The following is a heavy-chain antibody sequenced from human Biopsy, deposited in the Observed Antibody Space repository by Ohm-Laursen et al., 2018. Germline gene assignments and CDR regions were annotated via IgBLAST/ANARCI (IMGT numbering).Heavy chain of an antibody. J-gene: IGHJ5*02. CDR2: IYTSGIT. V-gene: IGHV4-4*07. Sequence: TLSLTCTVSGGSLSSYSWSWIRQPAGKGLEWIGQIYTSGITNYNPSLKSRVTMSVDASKNKFSLRVSSVTAADTAVYYCARDRDRRGWFDPWGQGTLITVSS. CDR3: ARDRDRRGWFDP. D-gene: IGHD1-14*01. CDR1: GGSLSSYS.